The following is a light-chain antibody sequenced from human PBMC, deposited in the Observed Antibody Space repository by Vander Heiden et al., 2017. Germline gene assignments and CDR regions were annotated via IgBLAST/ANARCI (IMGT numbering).Light chain of an antibody. CDR3: QQENNWPPVHT. J-gene: IGKJ2*01. Sequence: EIVMTQSPATLSVSPGERATLSCRASPSVSSNLAWYKQKPVHAPMLLIYGASTRATVIKARFSRSGYGTECTLTISSRQSEDFALYYCQQENNWPPVHTLGQGTKLELK. CDR1: PSVSSN. V-gene: IGKV3-15*01. CDR2: GAS.